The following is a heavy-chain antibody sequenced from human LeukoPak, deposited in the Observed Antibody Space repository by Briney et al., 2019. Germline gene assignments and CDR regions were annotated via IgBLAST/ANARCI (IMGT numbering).Heavy chain of an antibody. D-gene: IGHD3-22*01. CDR2: IWFDGSNK. Sequence: GRSLRLSCAASGFTFSSYGMHWVRQAPGKGLEWVALIWFDGSNKYYADSVKGRFTISRDNSKNTLYLQMNSLRAEDTAVYYCARDRYESNGHVDYWGQGTLVIVSS. CDR1: GFTFSSYG. V-gene: IGHV3-33*01. CDR3: ARDRYESNGHVDY. J-gene: IGHJ4*02.